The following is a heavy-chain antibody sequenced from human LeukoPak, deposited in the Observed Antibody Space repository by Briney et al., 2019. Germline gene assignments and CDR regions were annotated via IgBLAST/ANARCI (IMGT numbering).Heavy chain of an antibody. CDR3: ARDRYYYYYYYMDV. V-gene: IGHV3-74*01. CDR1: GFTFSSYW. CDR2: INSDGSST. Sequence: GGSLRLSCAASGFTFSSYWMRWVRQAPGKGLVWVSRINSDGSSTSYADSVKGRFTISRDNAKNTLYLQMNSLRAEDTAVYYCARDRYYYYYYYMDVWGKGTTVTVSS. J-gene: IGHJ6*03.